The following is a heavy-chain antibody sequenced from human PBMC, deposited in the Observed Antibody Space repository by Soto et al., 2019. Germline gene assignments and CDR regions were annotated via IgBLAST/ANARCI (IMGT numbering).Heavy chain of an antibody. J-gene: IGHJ4*02. CDR3: AKSPPGDYAIGF. V-gene: IGHV3-23*01. Sequence: RLSSAACGVTFNSYAMTGLCKTQGKGLEWVSAISGSGGSTYYADSVKGRFTISRDNSKNTLYLQMNSLRAEDTAVYYCAKSPPGDYAIGFSGQGTL. D-gene: IGHD4-17*01. CDR1: GVTFNSYA. CDR2: ISGSGGST.